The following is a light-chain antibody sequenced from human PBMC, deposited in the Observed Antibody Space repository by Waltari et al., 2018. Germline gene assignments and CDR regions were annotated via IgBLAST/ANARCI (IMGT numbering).Light chain of an antibody. Sequence: QAALTQPPSMSGSPGQSVTISCTGTRSDIGAYDRVSWYQQHPAKAPKLILFEVSRRPAEVSGRFSGSKSGNTASLTISGGQTEDEADYYCSSYAGINTLFGGGTKLTVL. V-gene: IGLV2-8*01. CDR3: SSYAGINTL. CDR1: RSDIGAYDR. CDR2: EVS. J-gene: IGLJ6*01.